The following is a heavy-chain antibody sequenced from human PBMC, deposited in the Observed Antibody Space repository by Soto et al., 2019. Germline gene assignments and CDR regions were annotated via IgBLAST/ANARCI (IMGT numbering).Heavy chain of an antibody. CDR3: ARGDIQLPIPIAVAGTDYYFDY. D-gene: IGHD6-19*01. CDR1: GFTFSSYS. Sequence: EVQLVESGGGLVKPGGSLRLSCAASGFTFSSYSMNWVLQAPGKGLEWVSSISSSSSYIYYADSVKGRFTISRDNAKNSLYLQMNSLRAEDTAVYYCARGDIQLPIPIAVAGTDYYFDYWGQGTLVTVSS. CDR2: ISSSSSYI. J-gene: IGHJ4*02. V-gene: IGHV3-21*01.